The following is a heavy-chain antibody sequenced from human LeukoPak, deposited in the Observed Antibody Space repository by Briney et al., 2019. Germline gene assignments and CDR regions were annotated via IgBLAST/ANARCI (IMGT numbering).Heavy chain of an antibody. D-gene: IGHD6-19*01. V-gene: IGHV3-30*02. Sequence: GGSLRLSCAASGFTFSSYSMNWVRQAPGKGLEWVAFIRSDGSDKYYADSVKGRFTISRDNSKNTLYLQMNSLSAEDTAVYYCAKDAGYLSSGYYHYYMDVWGKGTTVTISS. CDR2: IRSDGSDK. J-gene: IGHJ6*03. CDR3: AKDAGYLSSGYYHYYMDV. CDR1: GFTFSSYS.